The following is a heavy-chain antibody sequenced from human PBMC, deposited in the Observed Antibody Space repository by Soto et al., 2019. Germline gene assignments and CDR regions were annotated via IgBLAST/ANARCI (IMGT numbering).Heavy chain of an antibody. D-gene: IGHD3-22*01. CDR1: GHTFTSYY. CDR2: INLSAGST. CDR3: ARDPHYYDSSMGMDV. V-gene: IGHV1-46*01. J-gene: IGHJ6*02. Sequence: ASVKVSCKASGHTFTSYYMHWVRQAPGQGLEWIGIINLSAGSTSYAQKFQGRVTITRDTSTSTAYMELSSLRSEDTAVYYCARDPHYYDSSMGMDVWGQGTTVTVSS.